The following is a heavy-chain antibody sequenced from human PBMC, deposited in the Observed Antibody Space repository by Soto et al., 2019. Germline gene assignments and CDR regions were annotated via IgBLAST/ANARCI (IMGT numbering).Heavy chain of an antibody. D-gene: IGHD6-13*01. J-gene: IGHJ6*02. CDR1: GFTFSSYG. CDR2: ISYDGSNK. Sequence: QVQLVESGGGVVQPGRSLRLSCAASGFTFSSYGMHWVRQAPGKGLEWVAVISYDGSNKYYADSVKGRFTISRDNSKNTLYLQMNSLRAEDTAVYYCAKDRHAGSSWYTSIYYYYGMDVWGQGTTVTVSS. CDR3: AKDRHAGSSWYTSIYYYYGMDV. V-gene: IGHV3-30*18.